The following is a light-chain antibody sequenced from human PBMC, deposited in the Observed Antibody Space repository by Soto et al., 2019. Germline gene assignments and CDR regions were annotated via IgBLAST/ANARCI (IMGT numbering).Light chain of an antibody. CDR1: QSVSSY. V-gene: IGKV3D-15*01. CDR3: QQYNDWPKT. J-gene: IGKJ1*01. Sequence: EIVLTQSPATLSLSPGERATLSCRASQSVSSYLSWYQQKPGQAPRLLIYDASTRATGIPARFRGSGSGTEFTLTISSLQSEDFAVYYCQQYNDWPKTFGQGTKVDIK. CDR2: DAS.